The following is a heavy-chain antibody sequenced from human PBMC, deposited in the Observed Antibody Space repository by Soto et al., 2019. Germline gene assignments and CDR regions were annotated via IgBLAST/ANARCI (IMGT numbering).Heavy chain of an antibody. D-gene: IGHD3-10*01. CDR1: GGSLSSGGYS. Sequence: LSLTCAVSGGSLSSGGYSWSWIRQPPGKGLEWIGYIYHSGSTYYNPSLKSRVTISVDRSKNQFSLKLSSVTAADTAVYYCARVGGFGATTIDYWGQGTLVTVSS. J-gene: IGHJ4*02. V-gene: IGHV4-30-2*01. CDR2: IYHSGST. CDR3: ARVGGFGATTIDY.